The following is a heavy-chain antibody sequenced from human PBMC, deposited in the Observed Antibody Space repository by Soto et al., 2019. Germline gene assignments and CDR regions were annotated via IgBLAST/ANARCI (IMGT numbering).Heavy chain of an antibody. CDR3: ARRSTPSYHAIDV. V-gene: IGHV3-30-3*01. CDR2: ISYDGSNK. CDR1: GFTFTSYE. J-gene: IGHJ6*02. D-gene: IGHD3-10*01. Sequence: SLRLSCAASGFTFTSYEMHWVRQAPGKWLEWVAIISYDGSNKYYADSVKGRFTMSRDNSRNTLDLQMDSLRVGDTAVYYCARRSTPSYHAIDVWGQGTTVTVSS.